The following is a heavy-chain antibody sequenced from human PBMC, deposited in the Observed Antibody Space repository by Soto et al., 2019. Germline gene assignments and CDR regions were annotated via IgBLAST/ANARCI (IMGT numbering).Heavy chain of an antibody. J-gene: IGHJ5*02. D-gene: IGHD3-10*01. CDR2: IRSKANSYAT. Sequence: GGSLRLSCAASGFTFSGSAMHWVRQASGKGLEWVGRIRSKANSYATAYAASVKGRFTISRDDSKNTAYLQMNSLKTEDTAVYYCTRGTMVRGVIIDNWFAPWGQGTLVTVSS. CDR1: GFTFSGSA. V-gene: IGHV3-73*01. CDR3: TRGTMVRGVIIDNWFAP.